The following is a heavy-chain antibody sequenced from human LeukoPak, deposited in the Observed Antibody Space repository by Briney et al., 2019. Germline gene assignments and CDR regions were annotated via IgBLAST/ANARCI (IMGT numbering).Heavy chain of an antibody. CDR2: IYSGGST. D-gene: IGHD2-2*01. CDR3: ARGPDVYKNYYCSSTSCPGYFDY. V-gene: IGHV3-66*01. Sequence: GWSLRLSCAASGFTVSSNYMSWVRQAPGKGLEWVSVIYSGGSTYYADSVKGRFTISRDNSKNTLYLQMNSLRAEDTAVYYCARGPDVYKNYYCSSTSCPGYFDYWGQGTLVTVSS. CDR1: GFTVSSNY. J-gene: IGHJ4*02.